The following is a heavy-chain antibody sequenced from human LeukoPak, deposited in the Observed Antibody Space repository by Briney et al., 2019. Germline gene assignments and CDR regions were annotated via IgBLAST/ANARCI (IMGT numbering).Heavy chain of an antibody. CDR1: GGSFSGYY. CDR2: INHSGST. Sequence: SETQSLTCAVSGGSFSGYYWSWLRQPPGKGLEWIGEINHSGSTNNNPSLRSRVTISVDTSNHQFSLKLSSVPAADTAVYYCPRAAGWLQFWWFASWGQGPLGPVS. J-gene: IGHJ5*01. V-gene: IGHV4-34*01. D-gene: IGHD5-24*01. CDR3: PRAAGWLQFWWFAS.